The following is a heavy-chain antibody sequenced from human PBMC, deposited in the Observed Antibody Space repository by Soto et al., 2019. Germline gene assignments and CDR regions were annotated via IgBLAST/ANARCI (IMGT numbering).Heavy chain of an antibody. CDR2: SRDKANSYTT. CDR1: GFIFSDHY. V-gene: IGHV3-72*01. CDR3: ARGKWGLDV. Sequence: VYLVESGGGLVQPGGSLRLSCAASGFIFSDHYMDWVRQAPGKGLEWVGRSRDKANSYTTEYAASVKGRFTISRDDSKNSLYLQMNSLKTEDTAVYYCARGKWGLDVWGQGTTVTVSS. D-gene: IGHD3-16*01. J-gene: IGHJ6*02.